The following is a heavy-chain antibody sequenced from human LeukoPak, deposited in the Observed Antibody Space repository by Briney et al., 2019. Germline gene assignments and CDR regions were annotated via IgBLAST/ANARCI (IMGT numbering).Heavy chain of an antibody. V-gene: IGHV4-38-2*02. CDR1: GYSISSGYY. CDR2: IYHSGST. CDR3: ARWGYSSLYYFDY. Sequence: PSETLSLTCTVSGYSISSGYYWGWIRQPPGKGLEWIGSIYHSGSTYYNPSLKSRVTISVDTSKNRFSLKLSSVTAADTAVYYCARWGYSSLYYFDYWGQGTLVTVSS. D-gene: IGHD5-24*01. J-gene: IGHJ4*02.